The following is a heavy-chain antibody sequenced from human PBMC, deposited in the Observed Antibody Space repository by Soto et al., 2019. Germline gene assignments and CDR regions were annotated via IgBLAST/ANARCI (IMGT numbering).Heavy chain of an antibody. Sequence: EVQLVESGGGLVQPGGSLRLSCAASGFTFSSYWMHWVRQAPGKGLVWVSRINSDGSSTSYADSVKGRFTISRDNAKNTLYLQMNSLRAEDTAVYYCVRAMGGCWSGTGGYYGMDVWGQGTTVTVSS. CDR1: GFTFSSYW. CDR2: INSDGSST. V-gene: IGHV3-74*01. CDR3: VRAMGGCWSGTGGYYGMDV. J-gene: IGHJ6*02. D-gene: IGHD3-3*01.